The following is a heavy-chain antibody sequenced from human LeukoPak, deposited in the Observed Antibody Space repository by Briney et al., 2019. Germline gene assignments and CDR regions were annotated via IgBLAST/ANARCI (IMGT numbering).Heavy chain of an antibody. CDR3: ARDPPYDYVWWSYRYTFDG. J-gene: IGHJ4*02. Sequence: GGPVSLFCAACGFTYGRYHVIGAREAPGGGRVWVSYNSCSGSTIYYADSVKGRFHISRDRAKNTLYLHVNSQRGEDGSVYYCARDPPYDYVWWSYRYTFDGGGQRTLVTASA. D-gene: IGHD3-16*02. CDR2: NSCSGSTI. V-gene: IGHV3-48*03. CDR1: GFTYGRYH.